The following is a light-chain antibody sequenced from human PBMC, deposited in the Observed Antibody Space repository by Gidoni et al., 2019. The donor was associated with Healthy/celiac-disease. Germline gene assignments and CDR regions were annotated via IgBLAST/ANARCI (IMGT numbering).Light chain of an antibody. CDR1: SGPSSYA. V-gene: IGLV4-69*01. CDR3: QTWGTGIHVV. Sequence: QLVLTQSPSASASMGASVTLTCTLSSGPSSYAIAWHQQQPEKGPRYLMKLNSDGSHSKGDGIPARFSGSSSGAERYLTISSLQSGDEADYYCQTWGTGIHVVFGGGTKLTVL. CDR2: LNSDGSH. J-gene: IGLJ2*01.